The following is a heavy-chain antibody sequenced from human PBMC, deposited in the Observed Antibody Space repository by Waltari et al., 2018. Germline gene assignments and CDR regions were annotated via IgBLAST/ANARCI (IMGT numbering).Heavy chain of an antibody. V-gene: IGHV3-48*01. Sequence: EVQLVESGGGVVQPGGSLRLSCAASGFIFRNYGMNWVRQAPGKGLEWVAHISGGGYPIYYADSVKGRFTISRDNAENSLFLQMNGLRAEDTAVYYCAPLGVSRLTWTDWGQGTLVTVSS. CDR1: GFIFRNYG. CDR2: ISGGGYPI. D-gene: IGHD3-10*01. CDR3: APLGVSRLTWTD. J-gene: IGHJ4*02.